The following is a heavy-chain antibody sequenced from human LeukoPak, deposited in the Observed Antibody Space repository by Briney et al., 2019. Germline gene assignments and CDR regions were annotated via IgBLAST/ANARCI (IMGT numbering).Heavy chain of an antibody. CDR2: INWNGGST. CDR3: ARGYCSGGSCYSYYYYSYMDV. CDR1: GCSSDDYG. J-gene: IGHJ6*03. Sequence: PVGAPRLSCAASGCSSDDYGRSWVRQDPGEGLEWGSGINWNGGSTRYADSVWGRFTISRDNAKNSLYLHMSSLRAEDTALYYCARGYCSGGSCYSYYYYSYMDVWGKGTTVTVSS. D-gene: IGHD2-15*01. V-gene: IGHV3-20*04.